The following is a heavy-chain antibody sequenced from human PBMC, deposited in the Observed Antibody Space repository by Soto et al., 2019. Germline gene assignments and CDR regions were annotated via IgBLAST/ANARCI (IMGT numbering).Heavy chain of an antibody. Sequence: GASVKVSCKASGYTFTNYGITWVRQAPGQGLEWMGWISAYNGNTHYTQKLQGRVTMTADTSTSTAYMELSSLRSEDTAVYYCASRVGYCSGGSCQSPDAFDIWGQGTMVTVSS. CDR2: ISAYNGNT. CDR3: ASRVGYCSGGSCQSPDAFDI. CDR1: GYTFTNYG. D-gene: IGHD2-15*01. V-gene: IGHV1-18*01. J-gene: IGHJ3*02.